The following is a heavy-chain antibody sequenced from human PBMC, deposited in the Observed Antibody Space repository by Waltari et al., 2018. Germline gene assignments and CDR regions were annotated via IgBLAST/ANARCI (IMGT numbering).Heavy chain of an antibody. CDR3: ARHLYSIDYLELGN. D-gene: IGHD3-22*01. J-gene: IGHJ4*02. CDR1: GFDFITDA. CDR2: ISDSGVIT. Sequence: EVHLLESGGGLAQPGGSLRLSCVGSGFDFITDARSWVRQGPGKGLEGVSGISDSGVITKYADFVKGRLTVSRDNSKNSVFLQLNSLRAEDTAIYYCARHLYSIDYLELGNWGQGTLVTVSS. V-gene: IGHV3-23*01.